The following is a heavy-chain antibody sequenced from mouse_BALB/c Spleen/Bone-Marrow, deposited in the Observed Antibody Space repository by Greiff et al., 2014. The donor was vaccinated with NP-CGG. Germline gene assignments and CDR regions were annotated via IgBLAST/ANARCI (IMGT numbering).Heavy chain of an antibody. Sequence: VQLKHSGAELVRSGASVKLSCTASGFNIKDYYMHWAKQRPEQGLEWIGWIDPENGDTEYAPKFQGKATMTADTSSNTAYLQLSSLTSEDTAVYYCNARGDYDFDYFDYWGQGTTLTVSS. J-gene: IGHJ2*01. CDR2: IDPENGDT. D-gene: IGHD2-4*01. CDR1: GFNIKDYY. V-gene: IGHV14-4*02. CDR3: NARGDYDFDYFDY.